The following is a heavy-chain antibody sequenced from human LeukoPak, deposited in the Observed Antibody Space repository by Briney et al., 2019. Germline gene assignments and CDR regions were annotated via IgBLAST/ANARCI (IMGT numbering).Heavy chain of an antibody. CDR1: GGSISSYY. CDR2: IYYSGST. V-gene: IGHV4-59*12. D-gene: IGHD3-3*01. CDR3: ARERYDFWSFDY. J-gene: IGHJ4*02. Sequence: SETLSLTCTVSGGSISSYYWSWIRQPPGKGLEWIGYIYYSGSTNYNPSLKSRVTISLDTSKNQFSLQLSSVTAADTAVYCARERYDFWSFDYWGQGTLVTFSS.